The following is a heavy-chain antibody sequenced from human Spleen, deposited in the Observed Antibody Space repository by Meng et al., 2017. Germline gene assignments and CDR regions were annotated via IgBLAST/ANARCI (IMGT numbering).Heavy chain of an antibody. J-gene: IGHJ3*02. CDR1: GASIIGSHW. Sequence: QVQLQGPGPGLVKPSGTLSLPCVVSGASIIGSHWWSWVRQPPGKGLEWIGYIYYSGSTYYNPSLKSRVTISVDTSKNQFSLKLSSVTAADTAVYYCARDFPIYDSSGYYFRYAFDIWGQGTMVTVSS. CDR2: IYYSGST. V-gene: IGHV4-4*02. CDR3: ARDFPIYDSSGYYFRYAFDI. D-gene: IGHD3-22*01.